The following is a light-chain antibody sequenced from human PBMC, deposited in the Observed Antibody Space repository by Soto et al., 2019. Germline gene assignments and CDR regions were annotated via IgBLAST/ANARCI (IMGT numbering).Light chain of an antibody. CDR2: RAS. Sequence: EIVMTQSPATLSVSPGERVTLHCRASQSVTSNLAWYQHKPGQSPRLLIYRASARATGVPDRFSGSGSGTDFTLTISRLEPEDFAVYYCQQYGSSPLTFGGGTKVDI. V-gene: IGKV3-20*01. CDR3: QQYGSSPLT. J-gene: IGKJ4*01. CDR1: QSVTSN.